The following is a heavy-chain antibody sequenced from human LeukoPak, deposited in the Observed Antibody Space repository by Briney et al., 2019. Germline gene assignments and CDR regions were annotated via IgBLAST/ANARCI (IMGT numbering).Heavy chain of an antibody. D-gene: IGHD3-3*01. Sequence: GGSLRLSCAASGFTFSTYGMHWVRQAPGKGLEWVAVIWYDGSNKYYADSVKGRFTISRDNSKNTLYLQINSLRAEDTAVYYCVRDYDFWSGYFDYWGQGTLVTVSP. V-gene: IGHV3-33*08. J-gene: IGHJ4*02. CDR1: GFTFSTYG. CDR2: IWYDGSNK. CDR3: VRDYDFWSGYFDY.